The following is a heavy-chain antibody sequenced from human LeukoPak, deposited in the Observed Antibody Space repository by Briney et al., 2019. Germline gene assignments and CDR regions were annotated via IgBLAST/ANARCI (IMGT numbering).Heavy chain of an antibody. D-gene: IGHD3-10*01. J-gene: IGHJ6*02. Sequence: SQTLSLTCAISGDSVSSNSAAWNWIRQSPSRGLEWLGRTYYRSKWYNDYAVSVKSRITINPDTSKNQFSLQLNSVTPEDTAVYYCARFKVLLWFGELLEYYYYGMDVWRQGTTVTVSS. CDR2: TYYRSKWYN. CDR1: GDSVSSNSAA. V-gene: IGHV6-1*01. CDR3: ARFKVLLWFGELLEYYYYGMDV.